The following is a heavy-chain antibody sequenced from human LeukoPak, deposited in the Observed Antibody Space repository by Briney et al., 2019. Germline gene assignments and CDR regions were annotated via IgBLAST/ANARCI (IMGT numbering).Heavy chain of an antibody. V-gene: IGHV4-34*01. D-gene: IGHD1-14*01. CDR2: INHSGST. Sequence: KPSETLSLTCAVYGGSFSGYYWSWIRQPPGKGLEWIGEINHSGSTNYNPSLKGRFTISVDTSKNQFSLKLSSVTAADTAVYYCAGTYKYYYYYYLVVWGKGTTVTISS. CDR1: GGSFSGYY. J-gene: IGHJ6*03. CDR3: AGTYKYYYYYYLVV.